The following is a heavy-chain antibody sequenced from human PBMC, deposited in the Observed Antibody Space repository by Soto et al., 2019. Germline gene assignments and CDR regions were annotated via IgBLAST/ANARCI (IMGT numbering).Heavy chain of an antibody. J-gene: IGHJ6*03. Sequence: GGSLRLSCAASGFTFSDYYMSWIRQAPGKGLEWVSYISSSGSTIYYADSVKGRFTISRDNAKNSLYLQMNSLRAEDTAVYYCARGTRYDFWSGYYTDDYYYYMDVWGKGTTVTVSS. D-gene: IGHD3-3*01. CDR2: ISSSGSTI. CDR3: ARGTRYDFWSGYYTDDYYYYMDV. V-gene: IGHV3-11*01. CDR1: GFTFSDYY.